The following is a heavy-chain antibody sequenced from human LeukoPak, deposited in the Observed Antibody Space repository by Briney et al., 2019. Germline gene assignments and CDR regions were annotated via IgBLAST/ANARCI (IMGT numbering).Heavy chain of an antibody. V-gene: IGHV3-48*03. CDR3: ARDRWPRGETITIGPFDP. CDR2: ISDRSGHI. CDR1: GFTFSSYE. Sequence: QPGGSLRLSCAASGFTFSSYEMNWVRQAPGKGLEWVSSISDRSGHIYYADSVKGRFTISRDNAKNSLSLQMSSLRVEDTAVYYCARDRWPRGETITIGPFDPWGQGTLVIVSS. J-gene: IGHJ5*02. D-gene: IGHD3-16*01.